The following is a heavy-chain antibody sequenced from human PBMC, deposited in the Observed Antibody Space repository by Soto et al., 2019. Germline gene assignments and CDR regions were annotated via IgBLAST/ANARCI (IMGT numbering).Heavy chain of an antibody. J-gene: IGHJ6*02. D-gene: IGHD1-26*01. V-gene: IGHV4-4*02. CDR1: GGSISSSNW. Sequence: SETLSLTCAVSGGSISSSNWWSWVRQPPGKGLEWIGEIYHSGSTNYNPSLKSRVTISVDKSKNQFSLRLSSVTAADTAVYYCARDVVGATRYYYYYGMDVWGQGTTVTVSS. CDR3: ARDVVGATRYYYYYGMDV. CDR2: IYHSGST.